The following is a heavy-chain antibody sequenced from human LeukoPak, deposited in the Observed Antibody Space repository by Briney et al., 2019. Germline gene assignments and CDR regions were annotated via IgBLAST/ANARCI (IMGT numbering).Heavy chain of an antibody. J-gene: IGHJ5*02. CDR2: ISGSGGSI. CDR3: AREGVAADLGRFDP. CDR1: GFTFSSYA. Sequence: PGGSLRLSCAASGFTFSSYAMSWVRQAPGKGLEWVSAISGSGGSIYYADSVKGRFTISRDNAKNSLYLQMNSLRAEDTAVYYCAREGVAADLGRFDPWGQGTLVTVSS. V-gene: IGHV3-23*01. D-gene: IGHD6-13*01.